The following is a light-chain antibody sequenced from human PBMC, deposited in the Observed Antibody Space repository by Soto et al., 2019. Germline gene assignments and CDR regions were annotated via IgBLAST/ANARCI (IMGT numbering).Light chain of an antibody. CDR1: QSVDIN. CDR3: QQRSNWPIT. CDR2: GAS. V-gene: IGKV3D-20*02. J-gene: IGKJ5*01. Sequence: EIVLTQSPATLSVSPGERVTLSCRASQSVDINLAWYQQKPGQAPRLLIYGASTRATGIPDRFSGSGSGTDFTLTISRLEPEDFALYYCQQRSNWPITFGQGTRLEIK.